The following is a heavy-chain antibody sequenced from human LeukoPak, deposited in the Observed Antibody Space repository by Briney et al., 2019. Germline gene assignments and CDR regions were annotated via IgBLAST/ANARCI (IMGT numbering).Heavy chain of an antibody. V-gene: IGHV3-21*01. Sequence: GGSLRLSCAASGFSFSSYNMNWVRLTPGKGLEWVSSITSSSTYTFYADSVKGRFTISRDNAKNSLDLEMNGLRDEDTAVYYCAKLQSVVIPAAMLGFDYWGQGILVTVSS. CDR1: GFSFSSYN. CDR3: AKLQSVVIPAAMLGFDY. D-gene: IGHD2-2*01. CDR2: ITSSSTYT. J-gene: IGHJ4*02.